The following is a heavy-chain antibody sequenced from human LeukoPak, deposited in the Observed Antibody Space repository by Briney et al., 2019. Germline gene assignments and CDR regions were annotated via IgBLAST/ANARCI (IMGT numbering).Heavy chain of an antibody. J-gene: IGHJ4*02. V-gene: IGHV3-7*05. D-gene: IGHD3-3*01. Sequence: PGGSLRLSCAASGFTFSSFWMSWVRQAPGKGLEWVAKIKQDGSEKYYVDSVEGRFTISRDNAKNSVYLQMNSLRAEDTAVYYCARDSPGITIFGVVTPNGGQGTLVTVSS. CDR3: ARDSPGITIFGVVTPN. CDR2: IKQDGSEK. CDR1: GFTFSSFW.